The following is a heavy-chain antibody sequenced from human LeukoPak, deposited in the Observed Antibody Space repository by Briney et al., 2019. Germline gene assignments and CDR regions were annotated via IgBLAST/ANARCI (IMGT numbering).Heavy chain of an antibody. CDR2: IYTSGST. CDR1: GGSISSGSYY. CDR3: ATTYSGGWNDY. Sequence: SQTLSLTCTVSGGSISSGSYYWSWIRQPAGKGLECIGRIYTSGSTNYNPSLKSRVTASIDTSKNQFSLKLSSVTAADTAVYYCATTYSGGWNDYWGQGTLVTVSS. D-gene: IGHD6-19*01. J-gene: IGHJ4*02. V-gene: IGHV4-61*02.